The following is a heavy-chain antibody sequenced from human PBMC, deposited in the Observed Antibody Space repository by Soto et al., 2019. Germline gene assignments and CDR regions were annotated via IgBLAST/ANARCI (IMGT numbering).Heavy chain of an antibody. D-gene: IGHD4-4*01. CDR1: GVTFSSYS. J-gene: IGHJ4*02. V-gene: IGHV3-21*01. Sequence: PGGSLRLSCSASGVTFSSYSMNWVRQAPGKGLEWVSSISSSSSYIYYADSVKGRFTISRDNAKNSLYLQMNSLRAEDTAVYYCAREHSNCLDYWGQGTLVTVSS. CDR3: AREHSNCLDY. CDR2: ISSSSSYI.